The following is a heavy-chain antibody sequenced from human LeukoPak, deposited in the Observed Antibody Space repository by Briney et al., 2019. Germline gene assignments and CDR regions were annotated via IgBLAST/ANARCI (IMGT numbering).Heavy chain of an antibody. D-gene: IGHD6-6*01. V-gene: IGHV1-2*02. CDR3: ARRYSSSSPLSVDY. J-gene: IGHJ4*02. CDR1: GYTFTRYY. Sequence: ASVKVSCKAFGYTFTRYYMHWVRQAPGQGLEWMGWINPNSGGTNYAQKFQGRVTMTRDTSISTAYMELSRLRSDDTAVYYCARRYSSSSPLSVDYWGQGTLVTVSS. CDR2: INPNSGGT.